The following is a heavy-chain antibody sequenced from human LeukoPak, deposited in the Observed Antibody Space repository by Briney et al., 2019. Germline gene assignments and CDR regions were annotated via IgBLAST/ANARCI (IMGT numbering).Heavy chain of an antibody. CDR2: ISSSSSYI. V-gene: IGHV3-21*01. CDR3: AGDSSGWGHFDY. J-gene: IGHJ4*02. D-gene: IGHD6-19*01. Sequence: GGSLRLSCAASGFTFSSNSMNWVRQAPGKGLEWVSSISSSSSYIYYADPVNGRFTISRDNAKNSLYLQMNSLRAEDTAVYYCAGDSSGWGHFDYWGQGTLVTVSS. CDR1: GFTFSSNS.